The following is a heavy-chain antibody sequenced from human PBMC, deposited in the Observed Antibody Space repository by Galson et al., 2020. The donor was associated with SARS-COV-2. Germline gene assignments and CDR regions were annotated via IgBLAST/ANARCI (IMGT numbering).Heavy chain of an antibody. CDR3: ARGALYCSSTSCLHFYY. Sequence: ETSETLSLTCTVSGGSISRSSYYWGWIRQPPGKGLEWIGGSTYYNPPLKTRVTISVDTSKNQFSLKLSSVTAADTAVYYCARGALYCSSTSCLHFYYWGQGTLVTVSS. CDR2: GST. D-gene: IGHD2-2*01. V-gene: IGHV4-39*01. J-gene: IGHJ4*02. CDR1: GGSISRSSYY.